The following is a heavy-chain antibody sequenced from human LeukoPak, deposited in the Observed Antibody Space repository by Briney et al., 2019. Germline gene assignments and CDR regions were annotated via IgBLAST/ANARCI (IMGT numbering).Heavy chain of an antibody. CDR3: ARDISRLTMVRGVSDY. D-gene: IGHD3-10*01. J-gene: IGHJ4*02. Sequence: GGSLRLSCAASGFTFSDYWIDWVRQAPGKGLEWVANINTDGSTTNYVESVRGRFTISRDNTRNSLYLQMNSLRAEDTAVYYCARDISRLTMVRGVSDYWGQGTLVTVSS. CDR1: GFTFSDYW. CDR2: INTDGSTT. V-gene: IGHV3-7*01.